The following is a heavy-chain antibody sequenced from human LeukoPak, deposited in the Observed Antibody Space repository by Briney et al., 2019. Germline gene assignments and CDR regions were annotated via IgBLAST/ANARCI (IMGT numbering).Heavy chain of an antibody. CDR3: AGAYSSSWYGGY. Sequence: PGGSLRLSCAASGFTFSSYGMHWVRQAPGKGLEWVAVISYDGSNKYYADSMKGRFTISRDNSKNTLYLQMNSLRAEDTAVYYCAGAYSSSWYGGYWGQGTLVTVSS. CDR1: GFTFSSYG. J-gene: IGHJ4*02. D-gene: IGHD6-13*01. V-gene: IGHV3-30*03. CDR2: ISYDGSNK.